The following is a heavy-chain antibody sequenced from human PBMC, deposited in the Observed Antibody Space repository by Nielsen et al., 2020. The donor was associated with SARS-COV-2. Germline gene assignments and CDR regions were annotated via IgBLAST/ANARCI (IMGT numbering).Heavy chain of an antibody. CDR3: ARDPTTVTTHDYYYGMDV. Sequence: ASVKVSCKASGYTFTSYGISWVRQAPGQGLEWMGWISAYNGNTNYAQKLQGRVTMTTDTSTSTAYMELRSLRSDDTAVYYCARDPTTVTTHDYYYGMDVWGQGTTVTVSS. J-gene: IGHJ6*02. V-gene: IGHV1-18*01. CDR2: ISAYNGNT. D-gene: IGHD4-17*01. CDR1: GYTFTSYG.